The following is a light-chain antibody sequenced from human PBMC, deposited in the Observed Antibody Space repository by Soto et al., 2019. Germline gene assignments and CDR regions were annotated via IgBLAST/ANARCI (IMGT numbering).Light chain of an antibody. V-gene: IGKV3-20*01. CDR2: GAS. J-gene: IGKJ1*01. CDR1: QSVSSSY. CDR3: QQYDTSRWT. Sequence: EIVLTQSPGTLSLSPGERATLSCRASQSVSSSYLAWYQQRPGQAPRVLIYGASNRATGIPDRFSGGGSGTDFTLSISRLEPEDFAVYYCQQYDTSRWTFGQGTKVDIK.